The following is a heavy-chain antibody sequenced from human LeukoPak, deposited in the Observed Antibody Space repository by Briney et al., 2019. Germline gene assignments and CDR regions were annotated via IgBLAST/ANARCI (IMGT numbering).Heavy chain of an antibody. CDR3: ASSLGPDY. CDR1: GFTFSSYW. Sequence: GGSLRLSCAASGFTFSSYWMHWVRQAPGKGLGWVSHINPDGSSTTYADSVKGRFTISRDSAKNTLYLQMNSLRAEDTAVYYCASSLGPDYWGLGTLVSVSS. CDR2: INPDGSST. D-gene: IGHD3-16*01. J-gene: IGHJ4*02. V-gene: IGHV3-74*01.